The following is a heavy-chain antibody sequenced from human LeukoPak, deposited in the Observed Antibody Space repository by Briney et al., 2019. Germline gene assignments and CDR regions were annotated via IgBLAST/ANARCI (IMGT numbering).Heavy chain of an antibody. J-gene: IGHJ4*02. Sequence: PGGSLRLSCTASGFTFSSYGINWVRQAPGKGLEWVSYISSSGRTFYYADSVKGRFTISRDNGKNSLYLQMNSLRVEDTTVYYCARDSRGSSWFFDYWGQGALVTVSS. CDR1: GFTFSSYG. D-gene: IGHD6-13*01. V-gene: IGHV3-48*03. CDR2: ISSSGRTF. CDR3: ARDSRGSSWFFDY.